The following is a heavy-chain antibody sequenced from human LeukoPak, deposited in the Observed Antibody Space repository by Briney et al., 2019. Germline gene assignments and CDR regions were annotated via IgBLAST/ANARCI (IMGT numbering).Heavy chain of an antibody. V-gene: IGHV3-30*03. Sequence: GGSLRLSCAASGFTLSSYGMHWVRQAPGKGLEWVAVISSDGSNKYYADSVKGRFTISRDNSKNTLYLQMNSLRAEDTAVYYCATTRYGDYRRFDYWGQGTLVTVSS. CDR2: ISSDGSNK. J-gene: IGHJ4*02. D-gene: IGHD4-17*01. CDR3: ATTRYGDYRRFDY. CDR1: GFTLSSYG.